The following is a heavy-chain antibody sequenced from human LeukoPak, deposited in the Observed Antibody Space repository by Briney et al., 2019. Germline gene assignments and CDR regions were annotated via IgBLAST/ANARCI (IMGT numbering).Heavy chain of an antibody. J-gene: IGHJ4*02. CDR2: IYYSEST. CDR1: GGSMSSYY. CDR3: ARLDSSGWYYFDY. Sequence: TPSETLSLTCTVSGGSMSSYYWSWIRQPPGKGLEWIGYIYYSESTNYNPSLKSRVTISVDTSKNQFSLTLSSVTAADTAVYYCARLDSSGWYYFDYWGQGTLVTVSS. D-gene: IGHD6-19*01. V-gene: IGHV4-59*01.